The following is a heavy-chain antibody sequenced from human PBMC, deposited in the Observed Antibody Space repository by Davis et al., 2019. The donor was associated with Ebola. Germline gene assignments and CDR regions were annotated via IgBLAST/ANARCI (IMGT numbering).Heavy chain of an antibody. D-gene: IGHD3-22*01. V-gene: IGHV4-4*02. CDR1: GGSTSRTNW. Sequence: SETLSLTFAVSGGSTSRTNWRRWVCQPPGKGLEWFGETYHGGRTNYNPSLKSRVTISIDKSKNQFSLKLRSVTAADTALYYCARDYYDSSGYLWYFDLWGRGTLVTVSS. CDR3: ARDYYDSSGYLWYFDL. CDR2: TYHGGRT. J-gene: IGHJ2*01.